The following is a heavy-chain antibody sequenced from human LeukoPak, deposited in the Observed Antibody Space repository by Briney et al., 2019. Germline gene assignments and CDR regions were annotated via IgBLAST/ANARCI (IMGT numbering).Heavy chain of an antibody. V-gene: IGHV4-34*01. D-gene: IGHD3-16*01. CDR2: INHSGST. CDR1: GGSFSGYY. J-gene: IGHJ3*02. CDR3: ARGQGATAFDI. Sequence: SETLSLTCAAYGGSFSGYYWSWIRQPPGKGLEWIGEINHSGSTNYNPSLKSRVTISVDTSKNQFSLKLSSVTAADTAVYYCARGQGATAFDIWGQGTMVTVSS.